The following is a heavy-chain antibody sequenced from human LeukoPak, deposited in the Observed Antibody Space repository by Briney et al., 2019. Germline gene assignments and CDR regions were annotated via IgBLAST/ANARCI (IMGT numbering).Heavy chain of an antibody. CDR2: ISGSGGST. CDR1: GFTFSSYA. J-gene: IGHJ4*02. CDR3: AKAVSFGVASSGFDY. Sequence: GGSLRLSCAASGFTFSSYAMSWVRQAPGKGLEWVSAISGSGGSTYYADSVKGRFTISRDNSKNTLYLQMNSLRAEDTAVYYWAKAVSFGVASSGFDYWGQGTLVTVSS. V-gene: IGHV3-23*01. D-gene: IGHD3-3*01.